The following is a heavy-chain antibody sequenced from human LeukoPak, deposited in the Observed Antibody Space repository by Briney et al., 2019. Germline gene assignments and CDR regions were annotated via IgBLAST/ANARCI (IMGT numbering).Heavy chain of an antibody. J-gene: IGHJ4*02. CDR1: GFTFSSAW. CDR3: IADTPPWNPYGLDY. V-gene: IGHV3-15*07. D-gene: IGHD1-1*01. CDR2: IKSKVDGGTT. Sequence: PGGSLRLSCAPSGFTFSSAWMHWVRQAPGKGLEWVGRIKSKVDGGTTDYAAPVKGRFTISRDDLENMLYLQMNSLKTEDTVVYYCIADTPPWNPYGLDYWGQGTLVTVSS.